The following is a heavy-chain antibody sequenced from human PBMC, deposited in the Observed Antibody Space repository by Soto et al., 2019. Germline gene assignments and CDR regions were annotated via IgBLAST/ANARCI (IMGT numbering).Heavy chain of an antibody. D-gene: IGHD7-27*01. J-gene: IGHJ3*01. CDR3: AGEQSGADNF. Sequence: SETLPLTCSGSGDSMSSYYWSLIRQSGEKGLERIGRISATGTTSYIPSLKSRITLSVDTSKNQFSLNLKFVTAADTAVYFCAGEQSGADNFWGQGTLVTVS. CDR2: ISATGTT. V-gene: IGHV4-4*07. CDR1: GDSMSSYY.